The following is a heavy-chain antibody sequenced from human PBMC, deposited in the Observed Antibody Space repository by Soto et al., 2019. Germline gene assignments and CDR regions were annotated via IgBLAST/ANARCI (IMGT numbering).Heavy chain of an antibody. J-gene: IGHJ2*01. Sequence: SETLSLTCTVSGGSISSGGYYWSWIRQHPGKGLEWIGSIYYSGTTYYNPSLESRVTISIDTSKNQFSLKVSSLTAADTAVYYCAKTGPYDILTYWYFDRWGRGTLVTVSS. CDR2: IYYSGTT. D-gene: IGHD3-9*01. CDR3: AKTGPYDILTYWYFDR. CDR1: GGSISSGGYY. V-gene: IGHV4-39*01.